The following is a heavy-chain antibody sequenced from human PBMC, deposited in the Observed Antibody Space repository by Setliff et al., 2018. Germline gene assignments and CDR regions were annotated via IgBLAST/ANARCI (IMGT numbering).Heavy chain of an antibody. CDR1: GGSISGSHYS. CDR2: TYYNGTA. V-gene: IGHV4-39*02. Sequence: SETLSLTCTVSGGSISGSHYSWVWMRQPPGKRLEWIGSTYYNGTAYYNPSLQSRVAISVDTSKNYFSLDVSSVTAADTAVYYCVRESRSTWYRRDFWGQGTLVTVSS. J-gene: IGHJ4*02. CDR3: VRESRSTWYRRDF. D-gene: IGHD6-13*01.